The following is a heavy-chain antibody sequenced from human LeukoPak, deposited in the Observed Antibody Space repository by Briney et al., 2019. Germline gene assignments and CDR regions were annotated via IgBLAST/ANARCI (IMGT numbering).Heavy chain of an antibody. J-gene: IGHJ4*02. CDR3: VRGDGYNFFDY. V-gene: IGHV3-53*01. CDR1: GFTVSSSY. CDR2: IYIGGNT. Sequence: GGSLRLSCAASGFTVSSSYMSWVLQAPGKGLEWVSVIYIGGNTYYAESVRGRFTISRDNSENTLYLQLNSLRAEDTAVYHCVRGDGYNFFDYWGQGTLVTVSS. D-gene: IGHD5-24*01.